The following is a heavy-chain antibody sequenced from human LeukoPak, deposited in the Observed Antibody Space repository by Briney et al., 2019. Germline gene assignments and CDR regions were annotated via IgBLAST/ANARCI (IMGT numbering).Heavy chain of an antibody. J-gene: IGHJ6*03. V-gene: IGHV3-21*01. Sequence: GGSLRLSCAASGFGFSSYSMNWVRQAPGKGLEWVSCISSSSSYIYYADSVKGRFTISRGNAKNSLYLQMNSLRAEDTAVYFCARDPIGGLYYYYMDVWGKGITVTVSS. CDR1: GFGFSSYS. CDR3: ARDPIGGLYYYYMDV. D-gene: IGHD4-23*01. CDR2: ISSSSSYI.